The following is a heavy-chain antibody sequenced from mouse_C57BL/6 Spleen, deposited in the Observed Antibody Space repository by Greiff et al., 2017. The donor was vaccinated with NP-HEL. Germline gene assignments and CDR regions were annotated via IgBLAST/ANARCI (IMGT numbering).Heavy chain of an antibody. D-gene: IGHD5-1*01. J-gene: IGHJ3*01. V-gene: IGHV1-4*01. CDR1: GYTFTSYT. CDR2: INPSSGYT. Sequence: VQLQESGAELARPGASVKMSCKASGYTFTSYTMHWVKQRPGQGLEWIGYINPSSGYTKYNQKFKDKATLTADKSSSTAYMQLSSLTSEDSAVYYCAGYLAWFAYWGQGTLVTVSA. CDR3: AGYLAWFAY.